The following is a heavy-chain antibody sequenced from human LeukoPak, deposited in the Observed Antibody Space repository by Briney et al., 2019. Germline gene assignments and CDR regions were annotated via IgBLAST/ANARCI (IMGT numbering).Heavy chain of an antibody. CDR3: VRGSYGWQEVEWELL. V-gene: IGHV4-61*02. CDR2: IYTSGST. D-gene: IGHD1-26*01. J-gene: IGHJ4*02. CDR1: GGSISSGSYY. Sequence: SETLSLTCTVSGGSISSGSYYWSWIRQPAGKGLEWIGRIYTSGSTNYNPSLKSRVTISIDTSQNQFSLKLSSVTAADTAVYYCVRGSYGWQEVEWELLWGQGTLVTVSS.